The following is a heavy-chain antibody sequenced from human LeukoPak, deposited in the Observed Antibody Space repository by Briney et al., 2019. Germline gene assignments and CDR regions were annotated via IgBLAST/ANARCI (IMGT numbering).Heavy chain of an antibody. CDR1: GFTFSSYA. Sequence: PGGSLRLSCAASGFTFSSYAVSWVRQTPGKGLEWVSAISGSGGSTYYADSVKGRFTISRDTSKNTLYLQMNSLRAEDTAVYYCANTLTTVVIPGAFDIWGQGTMVTVSS. J-gene: IGHJ3*02. V-gene: IGHV3-23*01. CDR3: ANTLTTVVIPGAFDI. D-gene: IGHD4-23*01. CDR2: ISGSGGST.